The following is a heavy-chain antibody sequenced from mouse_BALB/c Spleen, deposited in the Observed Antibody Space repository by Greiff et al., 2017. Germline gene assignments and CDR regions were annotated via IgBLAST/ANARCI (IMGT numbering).Heavy chain of an antibody. CDR1: GYSITSGYS. J-gene: IGHJ1*01. V-gene: IGHV3-1*02. Sequence: EVQLQESGPELVKPSQSLSLTCTVTGYSITSGYSWYWIRQRPGNKQEWMGYIHYSGSTNYNPTLKSRISITRDTSKNQFFMQLNSVTTEDTATYYCARWAWYFDVWGAGTTVTVSS. CDR2: IHYSGST. CDR3: ARWAWYFDV.